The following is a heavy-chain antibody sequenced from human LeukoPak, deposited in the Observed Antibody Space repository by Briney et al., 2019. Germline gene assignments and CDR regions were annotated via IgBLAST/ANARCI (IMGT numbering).Heavy chain of an antibody. J-gene: IGHJ4*02. V-gene: IGHV3-23*01. CDR2: ISGSGGST. Sequence: GGSLRLSRAASGFTFSSYAMSWVRQAPGKGLEWVSAISGSGGSTYYADSVKGRFTISRDNSKNTLYLQMNSLRAEDTAVYYCVPGGQWLVPYLDYWGQGTLVTVSS. CDR3: VPGGQWLVPYLDY. CDR1: GFTFSSYA. D-gene: IGHD6-19*01.